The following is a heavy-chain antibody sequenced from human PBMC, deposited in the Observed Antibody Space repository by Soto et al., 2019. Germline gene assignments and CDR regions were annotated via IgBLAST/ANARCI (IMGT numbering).Heavy chain of an antibody. J-gene: IGHJ5*02. D-gene: IGHD1-1*01. CDR1: QYTFTSYD. V-gene: IGHV1-2*02. CDR3: ARRSTTYLNEVIYDP. CDR2: IKTDSGDT. Sequence: ASVKVSCKASQYTFTSYDIFWVRQSPGRGLEWMGWIKTDSGDTHYAQNFQGRVTMTRDTSISIAYMELNNLISDDTAVYYCARRSTTYLNEVIYDPWGQGTLVTVSS.